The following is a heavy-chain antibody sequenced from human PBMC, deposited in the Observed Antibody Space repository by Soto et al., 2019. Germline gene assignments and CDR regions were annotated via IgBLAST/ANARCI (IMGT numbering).Heavy chain of an antibody. D-gene: IGHD2-2*01. V-gene: IGHV3-23*01. J-gene: IGHJ6*03. CDR1: GFTFSSYA. Sequence: PGGSLRLSCAASGFTFSSYAMSWVRQAPGKGLEWVSAISGSSGSIYYADSVKGRFTISRDNAKNSLYLQMNSLRAEDTALYYFAKDAGYCSSTSCYDDPYYYYYMDVWGKGTTVTVSS. CDR2: ISGSSGSI. CDR3: AKDAGYCSSTSCYDDPYYYYYMDV.